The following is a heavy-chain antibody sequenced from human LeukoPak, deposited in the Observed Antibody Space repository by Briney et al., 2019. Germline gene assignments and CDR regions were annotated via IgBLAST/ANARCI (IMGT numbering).Heavy chain of an antibody. CDR3: AKSDCSSSSCPTFGY. J-gene: IGHJ4*02. Sequence: GGSLRLSCAASGFTFDDYAMHWVRQAPGKGLEWGSGISWNSGGIGYADPVKGRFTISRDNAKNSLYLQMNSLRAEDTALCYCAKSDCSSSSCPTFGYWGQGTLVTVSS. CDR2: ISWNSGGI. CDR1: GFTFDDYA. D-gene: IGHD2-2*01. V-gene: IGHV3-9*01.